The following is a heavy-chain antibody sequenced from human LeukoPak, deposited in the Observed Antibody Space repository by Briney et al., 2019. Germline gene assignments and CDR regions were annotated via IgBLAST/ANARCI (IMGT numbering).Heavy chain of an antibody. CDR1: GFTFSSYA. V-gene: IGHV3-23*01. CDR3: AALYEYSSFPIDY. D-gene: IGHD6-6*01. J-gene: IGHJ4*02. Sequence: VGSLRLSCAASGFTFSSYAMSWVRQAPGKGLEWVSAISGSGGSTYYADSVKGRFTISRDNSKNTLYLQMNSLRAEDTAVYYCAALYEYSSFPIDYWGQGTLVTVSS. CDR2: ISGSGGST.